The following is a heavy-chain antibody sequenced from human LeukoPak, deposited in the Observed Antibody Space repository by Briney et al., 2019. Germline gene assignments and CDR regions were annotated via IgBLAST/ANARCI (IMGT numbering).Heavy chain of an antibody. J-gene: IGHJ4*02. CDR3: ARVGYMSSWYNTDY. CDR2: INDIGTT. V-gene: IGHV4-38-2*01. CDR1: GYSISSGCI. D-gene: IGHD6-13*01. Sequence: SQSLSVTCDVSGYSISSGCIWCCSRLPPGKGRWCIWSINDIGTTHYNPSLKGRVTIAVDTSNTRFSLRLTSVIAADTAVYYCARVGYMSSWYNTDYWGQGTLVTVSS.